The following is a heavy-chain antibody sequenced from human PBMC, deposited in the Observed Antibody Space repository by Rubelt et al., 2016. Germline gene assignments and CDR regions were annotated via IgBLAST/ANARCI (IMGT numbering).Heavy chain of an antibody. V-gene: IGHV4-59*01. Sequence: QVQLQESGPGLVKPSETLSLTCTVSGGSISSYYWSWIRQPPGKGLEWIGYIYYSGSTNYNPSLKRRVTISVDTSKNQFSLKLSSVTAADTAVYYCARADYGDYDDAFDIWGQGTMVTVSS. J-gene: IGHJ3*02. D-gene: IGHD4-17*01. CDR1: GGSISSYY. CDR3: ARADYGDYDDAFDI. CDR2: IYYSGST.